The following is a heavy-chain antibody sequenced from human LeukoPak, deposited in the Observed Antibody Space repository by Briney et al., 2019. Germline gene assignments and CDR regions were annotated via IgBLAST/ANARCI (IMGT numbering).Heavy chain of an antibody. J-gene: IGHJ4*02. CDR3: ARYSPFCTNGVCYYRAFDY. CDR1: GYTLTDYY. D-gene: IGHD2-8*01. V-gene: IGHV1-2*06. CDR2: INPNSGGT. Sequence: ASVKVSCKASGYTLTDYYMHWVRQAPGQGLEWMGRINPNSGGTNYAQKFQGRVTMTRDTSISTVYMELSRLRSDDTAVYYCARYSPFCTNGVCYYRAFDYWGQGTLVTVSS.